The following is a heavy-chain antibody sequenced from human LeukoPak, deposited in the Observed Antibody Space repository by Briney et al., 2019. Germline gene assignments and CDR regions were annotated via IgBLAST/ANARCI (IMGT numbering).Heavy chain of an antibody. J-gene: IGHJ5*02. CDR1: GGSVSSSSYY. V-gene: IGHV4-61*01. D-gene: IGHD6-19*01. Sequence: SETLSLTCTVSGGSVSSSSYYWSWIRQPPGKGLEWIGYVYYTGSTNYNPSLKSRVTISVDTSKNQFSLKLTSVTAADTAVYYCARSGVGVAGTDRWGQGTLVTVSS. CDR3: ARSGVGVAGTDR. CDR2: VYYTGST.